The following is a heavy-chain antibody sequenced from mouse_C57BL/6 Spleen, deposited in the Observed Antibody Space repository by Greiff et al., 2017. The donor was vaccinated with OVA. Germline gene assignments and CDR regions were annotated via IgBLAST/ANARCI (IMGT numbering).Heavy chain of an antibody. CDR1: GYTFTSYW. Sequence: QVQLQQPGTELVKPGASVKLSCKASGYTFTSYWMHWVKQRPGQGLEWIGYINPSNGGTNYNEKFKSKATLTVDKSSSTAYMQLSSLTSEDSAVYCYAASSYYVLYYAMDYWGQGTSVTVSS. CDR3: AASSYYVLYYAMDY. V-gene: IGHV1-53*01. CDR2: INPSNGGT. J-gene: IGHJ4*01. D-gene: IGHD2-12*01.